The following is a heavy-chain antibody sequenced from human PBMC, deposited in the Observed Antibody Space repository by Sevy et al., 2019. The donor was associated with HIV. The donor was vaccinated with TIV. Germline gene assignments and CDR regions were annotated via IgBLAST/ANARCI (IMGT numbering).Heavy chain of an antibody. CDR1: GFTFSSYA. CDR2: ISYDGSNK. CDR3: AIDHVLLWFGESTYYYYGMDV. J-gene: IGHJ6*02. Sequence: GGSLRLSCAASGFTFSSYAMHWVRQAPGKGLEWVAVISYDGSNKYCADSVKGRFTISRDNSKNTLYLQMNSLRAEDTAVYYCAIDHVLLWFGESTYYYYGMDVWGQGTTVTVSS. D-gene: IGHD3-10*01. V-gene: IGHV3-30-3*01.